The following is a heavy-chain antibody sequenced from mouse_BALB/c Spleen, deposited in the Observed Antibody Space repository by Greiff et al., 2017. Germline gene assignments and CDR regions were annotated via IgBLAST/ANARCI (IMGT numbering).Heavy chain of an antibody. CDR3: ARSDYGSPFGYFDY. Sequence: EVKLQESGPSLVKPSQTLSLTCSVTGDSITSGYWNWIRKFPGNKLEYMGYISYSGSTYYNPSLKSRISITRDTSKNQYYLQLNSVTTEDTATYYCARSDYGSPFGYFDYWGQGTTLTVSS. CDR1: GDSITSGY. D-gene: IGHD1-1*01. V-gene: IGHV3-8*02. CDR2: ISYSGST. J-gene: IGHJ2*01.